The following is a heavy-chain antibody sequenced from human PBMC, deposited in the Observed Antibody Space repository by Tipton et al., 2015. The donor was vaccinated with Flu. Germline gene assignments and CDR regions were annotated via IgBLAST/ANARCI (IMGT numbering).Heavy chain of an antibody. CDR3: ARDGGSGGWYEGSDAFDI. D-gene: IGHD6-19*01. J-gene: IGHJ3*02. CDR1: GYTFTGYY. Sequence: QVQLVQSGAEVKKPGASVKVSCKASGYTFTGYYMHWVRQAPGQGLEWMGWINPNSGGTNYAQKFQGWVTMTRDTSISAAYMELSRLRSDDTAVYYCARDGGSGGWYEGSDAFDIWGQGTMVTVSS. CDR2: INPNSGGT. V-gene: IGHV1-2*04.